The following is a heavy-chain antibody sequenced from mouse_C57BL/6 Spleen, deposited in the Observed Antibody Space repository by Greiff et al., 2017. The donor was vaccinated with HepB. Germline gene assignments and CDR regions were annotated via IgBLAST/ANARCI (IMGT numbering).Heavy chain of an antibody. CDR2: SRNKANDYTT. D-gene: IGHD4-1*01. V-gene: IGHV7-1*01. CDR3: ARDPGYWYFDV. Sequence: EVKLMESGGGLVQSGRSLRLSCATSGFTFSDFYMEWVRQAPGNGLEWIAASRNKANDYTTEYSASVKGRFIVSRDTSQSILYLQMNALRAEDTAIYYCARDPGYWYFDVWGTGTTVTVSS. CDR1: GFTFSDFY. J-gene: IGHJ1*03.